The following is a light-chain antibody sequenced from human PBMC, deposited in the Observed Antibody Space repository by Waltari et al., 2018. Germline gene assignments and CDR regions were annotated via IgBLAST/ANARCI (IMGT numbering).Light chain of an antibody. CDR2: EDS. Sequence: QSVLTQPPSVSAAPGQRVTISCSGDSSNIWNNYVSWYRQFPGTAPKLLIYEDSERPSGIPGRFSGSKSGTSATLDITGLQAGDEADYYCGTWDSSLSGAVFGGGTHLTVL. CDR3: GTWDSSLSGAV. CDR1: SSNIWNNY. V-gene: IGLV1-51*02. J-gene: IGLJ7*01.